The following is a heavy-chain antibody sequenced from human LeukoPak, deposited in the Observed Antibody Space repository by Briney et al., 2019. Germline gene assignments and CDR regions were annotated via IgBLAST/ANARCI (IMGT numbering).Heavy chain of an antibody. V-gene: IGHV3-74*01. CDR1: GFSFSSYW. CDR3: AKEVAIAARRVDY. D-gene: IGHD6-6*01. J-gene: IGHJ4*02. Sequence: TGGSLRLSCAASGFSFSSYWMHWVRQAPGKGLVWVSRINSDGSSTSYADSVKGRFTISRDNSKNTLYLQMNSLRAEDTAVYYCAKEVAIAARRVDYWGQGTLVTVSS. CDR2: INSDGSST.